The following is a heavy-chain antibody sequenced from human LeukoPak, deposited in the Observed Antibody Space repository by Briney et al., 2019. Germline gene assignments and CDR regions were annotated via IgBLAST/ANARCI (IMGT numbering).Heavy chain of an antibody. CDR2: IKQDGSEK. J-gene: IGHJ4*02. CDR1: GFTFSTYW. V-gene: IGHV3-7*01. D-gene: IGHD7-27*01. CDR3: ARHVGISF. Sequence: GGSLRLSRAASGFTFSTYWMTWVRQAPGKGLEWVATIKQDGSEKYYVDSVKGRFIISRDNAKNSLYLQMSNLRDDDTAIYYCARHVGISFWGQGTLVTVSS.